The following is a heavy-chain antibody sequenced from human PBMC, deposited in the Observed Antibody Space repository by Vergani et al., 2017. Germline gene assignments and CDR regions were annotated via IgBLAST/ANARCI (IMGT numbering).Heavy chain of an antibody. J-gene: IGHJ6*03. V-gene: IGHV4-31*03. CDR3: ARVRSDWLFRDYYMDV. Sequence: QVQLPESGPGLVKTSQTLSLTCTVSGGSLSSGGYYWSWIRQHPGKGLEWIGYIYYSGSTNYNPSLKSRVTISVDTSKNQFSLKLSSVTAADTAVYYCARVRSDWLFRDYYMDVWGKGTTVTVSS. CDR1: GGSLSSGGYY. CDR2: IYYSGST. D-gene: IGHD3-9*01.